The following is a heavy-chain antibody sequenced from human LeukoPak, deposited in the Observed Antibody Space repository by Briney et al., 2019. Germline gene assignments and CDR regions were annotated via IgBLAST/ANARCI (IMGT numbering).Heavy chain of an antibody. CDR3: ARDRVGATDYFDY. CDR2: ISYDGSNK. CDR1: GFTFSSYA. D-gene: IGHD1-26*01. V-gene: IGHV3-30-3*01. J-gene: IGHJ4*02. Sequence: PGGSLRLSCAASGFTFSSYAMHWVRQAPGKGLEWVAVISYDGSNKYYADSVKGRFTISRDNSKYTLYLQMNSLRAEDTAVYYCARDRVGATDYFDYWGQGTLVTVSS.